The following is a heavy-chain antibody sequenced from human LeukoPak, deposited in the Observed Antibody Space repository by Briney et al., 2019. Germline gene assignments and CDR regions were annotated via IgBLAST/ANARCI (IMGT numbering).Heavy chain of an antibody. Sequence: GGSLRLSCAASGFSFNSYAMSWVRQAPGKGLEWVSAINNDGDSTYSADSVKGRFTVSRDNSKNTLYLQMNSLRAEDAAVYYCAQQVGYCSSGNRYFTYWGQGTLVTVSS. CDR2: INNDGDST. J-gene: IGHJ1*01. CDR1: GFSFNSYA. CDR3: AQQVGYCSSGNRYFTY. V-gene: IGHV3-23*01. D-gene: IGHD2-15*01.